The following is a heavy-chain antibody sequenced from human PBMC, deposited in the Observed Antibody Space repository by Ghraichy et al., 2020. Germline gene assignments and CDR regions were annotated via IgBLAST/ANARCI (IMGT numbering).Heavy chain of an antibody. Sequence: SETLSLTCTVSGGSISSYYWSWIRQPPGKGLEWIGYIYYSGSTNYNPSLKSRVTISVDTSKNQFSLKLSSVTAADTAVYYCARGGGFRAAQALYYYYGMDVWGQGTTVTVSS. V-gene: IGHV4-59*01. CDR2: IYYSGST. CDR1: GGSISSYY. J-gene: IGHJ6*02. D-gene: IGHD6-6*01. CDR3: ARGGGFRAAQALYYYYGMDV.